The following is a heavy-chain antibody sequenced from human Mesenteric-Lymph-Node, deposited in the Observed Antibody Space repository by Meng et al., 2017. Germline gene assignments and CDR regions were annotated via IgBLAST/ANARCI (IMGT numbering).Heavy chain of an antibody. CDR2: IWYDGSNK. V-gene: IGHV3-33*06. D-gene: IGHD6-19*01. CDR3: AKFGFSGWYGGFDY. J-gene: IGHJ4*02. Sequence: GGSLRLSCAASGFTFSSYAMHWVRQAPGKGLEWVAVIWYDGSNKYYADSVKGRFTISRDNSKSTLYLQMNSLRADDVAVYYCAKFGFSGWYGGFDYWGQGALVTVSS. CDR1: GFTFSSYA.